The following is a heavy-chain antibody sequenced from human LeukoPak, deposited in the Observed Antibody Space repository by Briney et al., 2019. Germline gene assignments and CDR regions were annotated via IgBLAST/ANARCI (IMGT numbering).Heavy chain of an antibody. CDR2: IYHSGTT. CDR1: GGSISSSSYY. D-gene: IGHD4-23*01. V-gene: IGHV4-30-2*01. CDR3: ARDAVVMGVLDP. Sequence: SETLSLTCTVSGGSISSSSYYWSWLRQPPGKGLEWIGYIYHSGTTYYNPSLQSRVTISVDRSRNQFSLRLNSVTAADTAVYYCARDAVVMGVLDPWGQGTLVTVSS. J-gene: IGHJ5*02.